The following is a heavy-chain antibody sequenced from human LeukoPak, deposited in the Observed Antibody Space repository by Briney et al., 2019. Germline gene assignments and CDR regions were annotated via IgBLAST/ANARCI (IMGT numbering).Heavy chain of an antibody. CDR3: ATSTVMNHYCFDY. J-gene: IGHJ4*02. CDR1: GFTFSSYW. V-gene: IGHV3-74*01. CDR2: INSDGSST. D-gene: IGHD1-14*01. Sequence: GGSLRLSCAASGFTFSSYWMHWVRQAPGKGLVWVSRINSDGSSTSYADSVKGRFTISRDNAKNTLYLQMNRLRAEDTAVYYCATSTVMNHYCFDYWAQGTLVTVSS.